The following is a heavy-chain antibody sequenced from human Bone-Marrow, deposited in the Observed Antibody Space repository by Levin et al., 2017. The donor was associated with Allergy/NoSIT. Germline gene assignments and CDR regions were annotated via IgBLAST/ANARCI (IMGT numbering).Heavy chain of an antibody. CDR2: ISGSGGAK. V-gene: IGHV3-23*01. D-gene: IGHD1-1*01. Sequence: LSLTCAASGFTFSHAWMNWVRQAPGKGLEWVSDISGSGGAKYYADSVKGRFNISRDNSKNTLYLQMKSLRVEDTAVYYCAKDRPELEVRSDYFDYWGQGALVTVSS. CDR3: AKDRPELEVRSDYFDY. CDR1: GFTFSHAW. J-gene: IGHJ4*02.